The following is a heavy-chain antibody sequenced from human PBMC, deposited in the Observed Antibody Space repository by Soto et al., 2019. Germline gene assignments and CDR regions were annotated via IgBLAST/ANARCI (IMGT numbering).Heavy chain of an antibody. CDR2: IRAYNGNT. Sequence: QVQLVQSGAEVKKPGASVKVSCKASGYTFTSYGISWGRQAPGQGLEWMGWIRAYNGNTNYAQKLQGRVTMTTDTSTSTAYMELRSLRSDDRAVYYCARDRMRRTYDFWCGYRGMDVWGQGTTVTVSS. CDR3: ARDRMRRTYDFWCGYRGMDV. J-gene: IGHJ6*02. V-gene: IGHV1-18*01. D-gene: IGHD3-3*01. CDR1: GYTFTSYG.